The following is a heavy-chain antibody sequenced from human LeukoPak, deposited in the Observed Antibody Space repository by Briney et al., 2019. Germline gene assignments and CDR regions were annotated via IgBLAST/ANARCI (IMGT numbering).Heavy chain of an antibody. Sequence: GGSLRLSCAASGFSFSSYSMNWVRQAPGKGLEWVSYISHTGSTMSYADSVKGRFTISRDNARNSLYLQMNSLRAEDTAVYYCAIPPLSGTGSSRPLAGMDVWGQGTTVTVSS. V-gene: IGHV3-48*04. D-gene: IGHD3-10*01. CDR1: GFSFSSYS. CDR2: ISHTGSTM. J-gene: IGHJ6*02. CDR3: AIPPLSGTGSSRPLAGMDV.